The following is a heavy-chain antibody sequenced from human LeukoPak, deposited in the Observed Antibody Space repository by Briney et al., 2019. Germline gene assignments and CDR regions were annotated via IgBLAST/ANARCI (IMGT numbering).Heavy chain of an antibody. CDR1: GFTFSSYW. CDR2: INSDGSST. J-gene: IGHJ4*02. V-gene: IGHV3-74*01. D-gene: IGHD1-7*01. Sequence: GGSLRLSCAASGFTFSSYWMHWVRQAPGKGLVWVSRINSDGSSTSYADSVKGRFTISRDNAKNTLYLQMNSLRAEDTAVYYCAREILITGTTGLDYWGQGTLVTVSS. CDR3: AREILITGTTGLDY.